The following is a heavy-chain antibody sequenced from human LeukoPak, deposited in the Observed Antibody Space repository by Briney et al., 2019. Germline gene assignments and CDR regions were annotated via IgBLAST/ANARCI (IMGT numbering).Heavy chain of an antibody. CDR1: GDSISSSNYF. J-gene: IGHJ4*02. V-gene: IGHV4-39*01. Sequence: KSLETLSLTCTVSGDSISSSNYFWGWIRQPPGKGLEWIGEISYSGNTYYNPSLKSRVTISMDTSKNQFSLNLNSVTASDTTVYYCARRSPLVAVTTAHYYDYWGPGTQVTVSS. CDR2: ISYSGNT. D-gene: IGHD2-21*02. CDR3: ARRSPLVAVTTAHYYDY.